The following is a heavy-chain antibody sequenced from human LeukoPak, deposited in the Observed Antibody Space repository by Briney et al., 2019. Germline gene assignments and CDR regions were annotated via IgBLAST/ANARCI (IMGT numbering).Heavy chain of an antibody. CDR1: GFTFSSYS. D-gene: IGHD3-10*01. Sequence: GGSLRLSCAASGFTFSSYSMNWVRQAPGKGLEWVSAISGSGGSTYYADSVKGRFTISRDNSKNTLYLQMNSLRAEDTAVYYCAKALGLVRGVIGDYWGQGTLVTVSS. CDR3: AKALGLVRGVIGDY. CDR2: ISGSGGST. J-gene: IGHJ4*02. V-gene: IGHV3-23*01.